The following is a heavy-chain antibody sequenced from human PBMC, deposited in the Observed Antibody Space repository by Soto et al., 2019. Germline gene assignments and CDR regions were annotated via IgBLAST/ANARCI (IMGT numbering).Heavy chain of an antibody. CDR2: TYYRSKWYT. D-gene: IGHD3-22*01. CDR1: GHSVSSSRVA. J-gene: IGHJ4*02. Sequence: PSQTLSLTCAMSGHSVSSSRVAWNWIRQSPSRGLEWLGRTYYRSKWYTDYAVSVKSRVTINPDTSKNQFYLQLNSVTPEDTAVYYCSRGIDSSFDYWGQGTLVTVSS. V-gene: IGHV6-1*01. CDR3: SRGIDSSFDY.